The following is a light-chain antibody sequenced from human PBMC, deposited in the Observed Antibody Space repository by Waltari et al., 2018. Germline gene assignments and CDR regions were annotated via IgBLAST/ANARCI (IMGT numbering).Light chain of an antibody. CDR3: QQFHTSPRT. V-gene: IGKV3-20*01. Sequence: DRATISCRASQSVSNNFLAWYQQRPGQTPRLLIYSASSRATGIPGRFSGSGSGTDFTLTITRLEPEDAAVYYCQQFHTSPRTFGGGTKVEVK. CDR1: QSVSNNF. J-gene: IGKJ4*01. CDR2: SAS.